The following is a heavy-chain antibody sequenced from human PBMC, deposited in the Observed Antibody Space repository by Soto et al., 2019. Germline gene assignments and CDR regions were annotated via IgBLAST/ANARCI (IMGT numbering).Heavy chain of an antibody. Sequence: ESGGGVVQPGRSLRLSCAASGFTFSSYGMHWVRQAPGKGLEWVAVIWYDGSNKYYADSVKGRFTISRDNSKNTLYLQMNSLRAEDTAVYYCARGATWKDYMDVWGKGTTVTVSS. CDR1: GFTFSSYG. J-gene: IGHJ6*03. V-gene: IGHV3-33*01. CDR2: IWYDGSNK. D-gene: IGHD1-1*01. CDR3: ARGATWKDYMDV.